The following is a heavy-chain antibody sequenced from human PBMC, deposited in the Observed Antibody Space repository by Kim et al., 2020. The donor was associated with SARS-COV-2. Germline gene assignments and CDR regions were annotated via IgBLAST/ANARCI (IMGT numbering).Heavy chain of an antibody. V-gene: IGHV3-30*01. J-gene: IGHJ4*02. D-gene: IGHD6-19*01. Sequence: ASGSARFTISGDKSKNTLYLQMNSLRAEDTAVYYCARDGSAIAVADYFDYWGQGTLVTVSS. CDR3: ARDGSAIAVADYFDY.